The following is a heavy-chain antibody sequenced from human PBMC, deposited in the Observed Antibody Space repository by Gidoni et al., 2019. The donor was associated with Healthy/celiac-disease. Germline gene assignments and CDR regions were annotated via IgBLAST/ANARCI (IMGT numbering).Heavy chain of an antibody. Sequence: QVQLQESGPGRVKPSQTLSPTCTVSGGSISSGCYHWSWIRQHPGKGLEWIGCIYYSGSTYYNPSLKSRVTISVDTSKNQFSLKLSSVTAADTAVYYCARVVSGYYPIQAWGQGTLVTVSS. CDR2: IYYSGST. CDR3: ARVVSGYYPIQA. V-gene: IGHV4-31*03. D-gene: IGHD3-3*01. J-gene: IGHJ5*02. CDR1: GGSISSGCYH.